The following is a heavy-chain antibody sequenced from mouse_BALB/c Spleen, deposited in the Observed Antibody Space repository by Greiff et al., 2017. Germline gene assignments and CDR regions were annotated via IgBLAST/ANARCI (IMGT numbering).Heavy chain of an antibody. CDR1: GYTFTDYE. CDR2: IDPETGGT. D-gene: IGHD2-1*01. J-gene: IGHJ4*01. Sequence: VQLQQSGAELVRPGASVTLSCKASGYTFTDYEMHWVKQTPVHGLEWIGAIDPETGGTDYNQKFKGKATLTADKSSSTAYMELRSLTSEDSAVYYCTYGKCYAMDYWGQGTSVTVSS. V-gene: IGHV1-15*01. CDR3: TYGKCYAMDY.